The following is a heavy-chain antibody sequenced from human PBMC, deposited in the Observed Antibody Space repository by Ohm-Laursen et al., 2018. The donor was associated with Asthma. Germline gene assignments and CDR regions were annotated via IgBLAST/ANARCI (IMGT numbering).Heavy chain of an antibody. CDR2: IYSGGTT. V-gene: IGHV3-53*01. CDR3: VRKFSSGWLFDF. J-gene: IGHJ4*02. D-gene: IGHD6-19*01. CDR1: GFTVGSDY. Sequence: SLRLSCAASGFTVGSDYMTWVRQAPGKGLEWVSAIYSGGTTYYADSVRGRFTISRDNSKNTLYLQMNSLRAEDTAVYYCVRKFSSGWLFDFWGQGTLVTVSS.